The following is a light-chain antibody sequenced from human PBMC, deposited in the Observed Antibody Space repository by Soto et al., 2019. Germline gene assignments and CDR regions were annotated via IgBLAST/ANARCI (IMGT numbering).Light chain of an antibody. V-gene: IGKV3-11*01. CDR3: QQRANWPLLT. CDR1: QSISSY. Sequence: EIVLTQSPATLSLSPGERATLSCRASQSISSYLAWHQQKPGQAPRLLIYDASNRATGIPARFSGSGSGADFTITISSLEPEDSAVYYCQQRANWPLLTLGGGTKFEIK. J-gene: IGKJ4*01. CDR2: DAS.